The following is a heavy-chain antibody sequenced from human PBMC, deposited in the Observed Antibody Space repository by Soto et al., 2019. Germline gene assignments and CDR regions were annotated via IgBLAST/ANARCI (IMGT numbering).Heavy chain of an antibody. D-gene: IGHD2-2*01. CDR3: AKLAGYCSGNSCHGDYAMDV. J-gene: IGHJ6*02. V-gene: IGHV4-39*01. Sequence: SETLSLTCTVSGDSISSGDYYWSWIRQPPGKGLEWIGTFYYSENTYYNPSLKSRVTISVDTSKNQFSLKLSSVTAADTAVYYCAKLAGYCSGNSCHGDYAMDVWGQGTTVTVSS. CDR2: FYYSENT. CDR1: GDSISSGDYY.